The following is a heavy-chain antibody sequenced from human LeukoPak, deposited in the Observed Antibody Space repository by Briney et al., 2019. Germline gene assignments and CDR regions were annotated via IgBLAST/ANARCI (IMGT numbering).Heavy chain of an antibody. J-gene: IGHJ4*02. Sequence: ASVKVSCKTSGYTFTTYDINWVRQATGQGLEWMGWMNPNSGYTGFAQKFQGRVTMTRDTSTSTAYMEPNSLRSEDTAVYYCVRVYGAIDYWGQGTLVTVSS. CDR1: GYTFTTYD. CDR3: VRVYGAIDY. CDR2: MNPNSGYT. V-gene: IGHV1-8*01. D-gene: IGHD4-17*01.